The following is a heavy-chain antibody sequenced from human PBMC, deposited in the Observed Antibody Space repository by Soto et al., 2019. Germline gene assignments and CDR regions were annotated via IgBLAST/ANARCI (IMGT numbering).Heavy chain of an antibody. Sequence: ASVKVSCKASAYTFTSYDINWVRQATGQGLEWMGWMNPNSGNTGYAQKFQGRVTMTRNTSITTAYLELTSLRSEDTAVYYCAKDATGGINWFDSWGQGTLVTVSS. CDR2: MNPNSGNT. CDR3: AKDATGGINWFDS. D-gene: IGHD1-1*01. CDR1: AYTFTSYD. V-gene: IGHV1-8*02. J-gene: IGHJ5*01.